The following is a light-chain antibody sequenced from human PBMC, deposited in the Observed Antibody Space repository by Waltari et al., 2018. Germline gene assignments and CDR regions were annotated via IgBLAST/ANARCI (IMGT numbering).Light chain of an antibody. CDR1: HSIFYNANNRTL. Sequence: HSIFYNANNRTLLACHQQKPEQPPRLLIYGSSTRESGVPDRFSGSGSGTDFTLTISNLHAEDVADYYCQQYYSRRTFGQGTKVEI. CDR2: GSS. J-gene: IGKJ1*01. CDR3: QQYYSRRT. V-gene: IGKV4-1*01.